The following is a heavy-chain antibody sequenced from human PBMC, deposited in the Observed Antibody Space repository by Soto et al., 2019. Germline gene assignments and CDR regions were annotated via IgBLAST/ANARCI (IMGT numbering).Heavy chain of an antibody. CDR2: ISYDGDNE. D-gene: IGHD4-4*01. Sequence: GGSLILSCAAAGFSFSNYAMHLVRKAPGKGLEWLAIISYDGDNEYYADSVRGRFTISRDNSNNILYLQMNSLRVEDTAVYYYARSPTRTNYADRFDPWGQGTMVTVSS. V-gene: IGHV3-30*03. CDR1: GFSFSNYA. CDR3: ARSPTRTNYADRFDP. J-gene: IGHJ5*02.